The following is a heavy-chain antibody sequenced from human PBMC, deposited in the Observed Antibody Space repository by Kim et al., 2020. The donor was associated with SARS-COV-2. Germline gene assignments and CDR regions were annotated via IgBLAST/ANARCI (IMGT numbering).Heavy chain of an antibody. CDR1: GFTFSSYG. V-gene: IGHV3-33*05. CDR3: ARDRAASGSTRGPFDY. J-gene: IGHJ4*02. D-gene: IGHD1-26*01. Sequence: GGSLRLSCAASGFTFSSYGMHWVRQAPGKGLEWVAVVSYDGSNNYYADSVKGRFTISRDNSINTLYLQMNSLRAEYTAVYSCARDRAASGSTRGPFDYWGQGSLVIVSS. CDR2: VSYDGSNN.